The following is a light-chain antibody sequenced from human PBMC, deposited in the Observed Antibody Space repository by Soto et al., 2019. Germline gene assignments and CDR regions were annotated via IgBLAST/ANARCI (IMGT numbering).Light chain of an antibody. J-gene: IGKJ5*01. Sequence: LNQSPSSLSASVGDRVTITCRASQGIDTSLAWYQQKPGKAPKLLIYAASNFQSGVPSRFSGSGSGTEFTLTITSLQPEDFATYYCQQLNFFPITFGQGTRLAIK. CDR1: QGIDTS. CDR2: AAS. CDR3: QQLNFFPIT. V-gene: IGKV1-9*01.